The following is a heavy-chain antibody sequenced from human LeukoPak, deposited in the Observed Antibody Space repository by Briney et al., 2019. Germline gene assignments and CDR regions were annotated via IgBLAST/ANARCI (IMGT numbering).Heavy chain of an antibody. CDR2: ISAYNGNA. Sequence: GASVKVSCKASGYTFSSYGISWVRQAPGQGLEWMGWISAYNGNANYAQKLQGRVTMTTDTSTSTAYMELRSLRSDDTAVYYCARREGFYDSTVYYYVYAFDIWGQGTVVIVSS. D-gene: IGHD3-22*01. CDR3: ARREGFYDSTVYYYVYAFDI. V-gene: IGHV1-18*01. CDR1: GYTFSSYG. J-gene: IGHJ3*02.